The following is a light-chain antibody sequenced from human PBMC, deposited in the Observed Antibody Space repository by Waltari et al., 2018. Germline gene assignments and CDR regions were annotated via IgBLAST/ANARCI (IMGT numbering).Light chain of an antibody. CDR1: QTIDVY. CDR3: QQSLDSPYT. V-gene: IGKV1-39*01. CDR2: AAS. Sequence: DIQMTQSPSSLSASVGDTVTISCRASQTIDVYLNWYQQQPGKAPNLLIYAASTLLIGVPSRFSGFGSETAFTLTLTGLQPEDFATYYCQQSLDSPYTFGQGTRLEI. J-gene: IGKJ2*01.